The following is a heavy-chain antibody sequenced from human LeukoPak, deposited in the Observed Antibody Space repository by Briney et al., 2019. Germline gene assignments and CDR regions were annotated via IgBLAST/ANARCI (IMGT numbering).Heavy chain of an antibody. J-gene: IGHJ4*02. V-gene: IGHV3-30*14. CDR3: AREPDYYGSGSYYAPLDY. CDR1: GFTFSSYA. D-gene: IGHD3-10*01. CDR2: ISYDGSNK. Sequence: GGSLRLSCAASGFTFSSYAMHWVRQAPGEGLEGVAVISYDGSNKYYADSVKGRFTISRDNPKNTLYLQMGSLRAEDMAVYYCAREPDYYGSGSYYAPLDYWGQGALVTVSS.